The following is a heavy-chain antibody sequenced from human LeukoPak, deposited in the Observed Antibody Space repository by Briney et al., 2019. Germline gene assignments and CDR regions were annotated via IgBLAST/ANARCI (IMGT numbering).Heavy chain of an antibody. CDR1: GFTFSSNY. J-gene: IGHJ6*02. D-gene: IGHD3-16*01. Sequence: GGSLRLSCAASGFTFSSNYMSWARQGPGKGLEWVASINHNGNVNYYVDSVKGRFTISRDNAKNSLYLQMSNLRAEDTAVYFCARGGGLDVWGQGTTVIVSS. V-gene: IGHV3-7*03. CDR3: ARGGGLDV. CDR2: INHNGNVN.